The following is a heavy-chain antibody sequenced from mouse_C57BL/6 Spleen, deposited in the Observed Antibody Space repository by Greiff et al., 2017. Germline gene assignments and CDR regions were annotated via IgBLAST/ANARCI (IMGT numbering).Heavy chain of an antibody. CDR3: ARGDYYGSSPMDY. V-gene: IGHV5-17*01. Sequence: EVQLKESGGGLVKPGGSLKLSCAASGFTFSDYGMHWVRQAPEKGLEWVAYISSGSSTIYYADTVKGRFTISRDNAKNTLFLQMTSLRSEDTAMYYCARGDYYGSSPMDYWGQGTSVTVSS. CDR1: GFTFSDYG. CDR2: ISSGSSTI. D-gene: IGHD1-1*01. J-gene: IGHJ4*01.